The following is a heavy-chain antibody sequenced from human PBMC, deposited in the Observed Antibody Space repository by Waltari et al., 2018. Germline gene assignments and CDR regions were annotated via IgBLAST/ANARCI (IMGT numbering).Heavy chain of an antibody. CDR3: ARARGDYGFVDY. Sequence: QVQLQQWGAGLLKPSETLSLTCAVYGGSFSGYYWSWIRQPPGKGREGIGEINHSGSTNYNPALKSRVTISVDTAKNQFSLKLSSVTAADTAVYYCARARGDYGFVDYWGQGTLVTVSS. CDR2: INHSGST. V-gene: IGHV4-34*01. D-gene: IGHD4-17*01. CDR1: GGSFSGYY. J-gene: IGHJ4*02.